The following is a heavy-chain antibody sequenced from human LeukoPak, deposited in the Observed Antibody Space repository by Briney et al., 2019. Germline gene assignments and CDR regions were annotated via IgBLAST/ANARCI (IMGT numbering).Heavy chain of an antibody. Sequence: SETLSLTCTVSGGSISSSSYYWGWIRQPPGKGLERIVSIYYSGSTYYNPSLKSRVTISVDTSKNQFSLKLSSVTAADTAVYYCARHALDHFDYWGQGTLVTVSS. CDR2: IYYSGST. CDR3: ARHALDHFDY. V-gene: IGHV4-39*01. CDR1: GGSISSSSYY. J-gene: IGHJ4*02.